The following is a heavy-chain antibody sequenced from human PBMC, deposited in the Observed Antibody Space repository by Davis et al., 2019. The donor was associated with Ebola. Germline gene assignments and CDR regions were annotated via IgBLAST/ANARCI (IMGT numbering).Heavy chain of an antibody. CDR3: ARVDTAMGNDY. Sequence: MPSETLSLTCTVSGGSISSYYWSWIRQPPGKGLEWIGYIYYGGSTNYNPSLKSRVTISVDTSKNQFSLKLSSVTAADTAVYYCARVDTAMGNDYWGQGTLVTVSS. CDR2: IYYGGST. D-gene: IGHD5-18*01. CDR1: GGSISSYY. J-gene: IGHJ4*02. V-gene: IGHV4-59*08.